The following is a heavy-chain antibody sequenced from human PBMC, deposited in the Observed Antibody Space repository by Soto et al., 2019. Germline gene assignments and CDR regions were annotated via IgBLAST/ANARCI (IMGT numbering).Heavy chain of an antibody. V-gene: IGHV1-69*02. Sequence: QVQLVQSGAEVKKPGSSVKVSCKASGGTFSSYTISWVRQAPGQGLEWMGRIIPILGIANYAQKFQGRVTITADKSTSTAYMELSSPRSEDTAVYYCARNHYGDYVRANYYYGMDVWGQGTTVTVSS. CDR3: ARNHYGDYVRANYYYGMDV. CDR1: GGTFSSYT. J-gene: IGHJ6*02. CDR2: IIPILGIA. D-gene: IGHD4-17*01.